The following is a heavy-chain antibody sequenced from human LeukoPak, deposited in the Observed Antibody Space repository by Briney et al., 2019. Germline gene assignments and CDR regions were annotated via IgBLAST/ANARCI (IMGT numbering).Heavy chain of an antibody. D-gene: IGHD5-24*01. J-gene: IGHJ4*02. Sequence: VASVKVSCKASGYTFTSYYMHWVRQAPGQGLEWMGIINPSGGSTIYAQKFQGRVTMTRDTSTSTVYMELSSLRSEDTAVYYCARYQSLEMATGWRYFDYWGQGTLVTVSS. CDR2: INPSGGST. CDR1: GYTFTSYY. CDR3: ARYQSLEMATGWRYFDY. V-gene: IGHV1-46*01.